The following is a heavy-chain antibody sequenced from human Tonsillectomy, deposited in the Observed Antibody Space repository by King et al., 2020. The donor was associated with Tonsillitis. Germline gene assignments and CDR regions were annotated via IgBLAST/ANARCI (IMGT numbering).Heavy chain of an antibody. J-gene: IGHJ4*02. D-gene: IGHD3-22*01. CDR2: ISYDGSTK. CDR3: AIQHYYDSSGYYGPPLFDY. CDR1: GFTFSSYA. Sequence: VQLVESGGGVVQPGRSLRLSCAASGFTFSSYAMHFVRQAPGKGLQWVAVISYDGSTKYYADSVKGRFTISRDNSKNTQYLQMNSLRAEDTAVYYCAIQHYYDSSGYYGPPLFDYWGQGTLVTVSS. V-gene: IGHV3-30-3*01.